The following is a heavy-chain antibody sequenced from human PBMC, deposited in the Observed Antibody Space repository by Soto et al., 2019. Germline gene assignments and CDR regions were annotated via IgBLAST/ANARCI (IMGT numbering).Heavy chain of an antibody. CDR2: ISSNGGST. Sequence: EVQLVESGGGLVQPGGSLRLSCAASGFTFSSYAMHWVRQAPGKGLEYVSAISSNGGSTYYANSVKGRFTISRDNSKSPLWLQMGSLRAEDMAVYYCARGDCTSTSCYAGILADWGQGTLVTVSS. CDR3: ARGDCTSTSCYAGILAD. J-gene: IGHJ4*02. CDR1: GFTFSSYA. D-gene: IGHD2-2*01. V-gene: IGHV3-64*01.